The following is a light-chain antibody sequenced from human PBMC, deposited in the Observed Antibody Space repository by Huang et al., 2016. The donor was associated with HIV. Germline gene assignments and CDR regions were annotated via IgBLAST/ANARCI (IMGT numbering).Light chain of an antibody. CDR3: QQYDSSQGIS. Sequence: EIVLTQSPDTLSLSPGERATVSCGVSQTIKNIYLAWYQQKPGQGPRLLIYGASSRATDIPDRCSGSGSGTDFTLTINRLEPEDFAVYYCQQYDSSQGISFGQGTRLEMK. V-gene: IGKV3-20*01. CDR1: QTIKNIY. J-gene: IGKJ5*01. CDR2: GAS.